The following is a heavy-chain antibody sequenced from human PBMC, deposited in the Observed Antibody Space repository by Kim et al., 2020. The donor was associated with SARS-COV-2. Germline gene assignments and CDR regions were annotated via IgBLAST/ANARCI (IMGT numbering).Heavy chain of an antibody. CDR3: ARDGRCGEFYGMDV. Sequence: SETLSLTCTVSGGSISSYYWSWIRQPPGKGLEWIGYIYYSGSTNYNPSLKSRVTISVDTSKNQFSLKLSSVTAADTAVYYCARDGRCGEFYGMDVGGQGT. D-gene: IGHD3-10*01. J-gene: IGHJ6*02. V-gene: IGHV4-59*01. CDR1: GGSISSYY. CDR2: IYYSGST.